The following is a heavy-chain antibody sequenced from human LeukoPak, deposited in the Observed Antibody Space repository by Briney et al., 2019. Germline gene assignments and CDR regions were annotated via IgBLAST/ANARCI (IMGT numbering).Heavy chain of an antibody. CDR2: IHHSGGT. CDR1: GESMIGHY. D-gene: IGHD3-10*01. CDR3: ARATASGSGRAYDH. V-gene: IGHV4-34*01. Sequence: SETLSLTCAVYGESMIGHYWTWIRQPPGKRLEWIGEIHHSGGTNSNPSLKNRVTMSIDMSKNQFSLKLNSVTAADAAVYYCARATASGSGRAYDHWAQGNLVPVSS. J-gene: IGHJ4*02.